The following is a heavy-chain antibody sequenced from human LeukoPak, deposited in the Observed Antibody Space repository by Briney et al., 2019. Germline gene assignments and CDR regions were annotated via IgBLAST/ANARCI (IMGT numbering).Heavy chain of an antibody. D-gene: IGHD1-26*01. CDR1: GFTFGDYA. Sequence: PGGSLRLSCTASGFTFGDYAMSWFRQAPGKGLEWVGFIRSKAYGGTTEYAASVKGRFTISRDDSKSIAYLQMNSLKTEDTAVYYCTRSQLERELPVDYWGQGTLVTVSS. V-gene: IGHV3-49*03. J-gene: IGHJ4*02. CDR2: IRSKAYGGTT. CDR3: TRSQLERELPVDY.